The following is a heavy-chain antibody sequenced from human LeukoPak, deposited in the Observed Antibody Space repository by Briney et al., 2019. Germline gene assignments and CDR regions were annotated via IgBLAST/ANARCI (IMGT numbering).Heavy chain of an antibody. CDR3: ARGLGIVATIGSYYYFDY. CDR2: MNPNSGNT. Sequence: GASVKVSCKASGYTFTSYDMNWVRQATGQGLEWMGWMNPNSGNTGYAQKFQGRVTMTRNTSISTAYMELSSLRSEDTAVYYCARGLGIVATIGSYYYFDYWGQGTLVTVSS. CDR1: GYTFTSYD. J-gene: IGHJ4*02. D-gene: IGHD5-12*01. V-gene: IGHV1-8*01.